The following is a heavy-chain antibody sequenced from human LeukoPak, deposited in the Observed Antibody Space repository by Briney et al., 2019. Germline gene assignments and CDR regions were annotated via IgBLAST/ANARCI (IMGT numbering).Heavy chain of an antibody. CDR1: GGSFSGYY. CDR3: ARKVAGAFDI. V-gene: IGHV4-34*01. CDR2: IYHSGYT. Sequence: SETLSLTCAVYGGSFSGYYWGWIRQPPGKGLEWIGIIYHSGYTYYNLSLEGRVTISVDTSKNQFFLKLNSVTAADTAVYYCARKVAGAFDIWGQGIMVTVSS. J-gene: IGHJ3*02. D-gene: IGHD2-15*01.